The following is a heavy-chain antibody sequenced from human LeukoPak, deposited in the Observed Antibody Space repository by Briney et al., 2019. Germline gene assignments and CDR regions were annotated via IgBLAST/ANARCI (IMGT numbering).Heavy chain of an antibody. V-gene: IGHV3-23*01. CDR1: GFTFSSYA. CDR3: AKDPRIAVAGSNAFDY. Sequence: GGSLRLSCAASGFTFSSYAMSWVRQAPGKGLEWVSAISGSGGSTYYADSVKGRFTTSRDNSKNTLYLQMNSLRAEDTAVYYCAKDPRIAVAGSNAFDYWGQGTLVTVSS. CDR2: ISGSGGST. D-gene: IGHD6-19*01. J-gene: IGHJ4*01.